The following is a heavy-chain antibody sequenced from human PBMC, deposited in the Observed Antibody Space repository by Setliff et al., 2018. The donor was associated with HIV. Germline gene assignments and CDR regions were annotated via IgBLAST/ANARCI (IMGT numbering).Heavy chain of an antibody. Sequence: WPSVKVSCKASGYTFSSYDINWVRQATGQELEWMGWMNPNSGNTGYAQKFQGRVTMTRDTSISTAYMELNNLKFEDTAVYYCARARRDSYDRGRRNHYYIDVWGKGTTVTVSS. D-gene: IGHD3-22*01. CDR2: MNPNSGNT. V-gene: IGHV1-8*02. J-gene: IGHJ6*03. CDR1: GYTFSSYD. CDR3: ARARRDSYDRGRRNHYYIDV.